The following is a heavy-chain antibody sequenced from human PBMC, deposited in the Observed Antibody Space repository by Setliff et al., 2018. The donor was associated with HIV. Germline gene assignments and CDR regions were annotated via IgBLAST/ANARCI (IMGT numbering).Heavy chain of an antibody. CDR2: TNHSGST. CDR1: GGSFSGYY. V-gene: IGHV4-34*01. J-gene: IGHJ4*02. Sequence: PSETLSLTCAVYGGSFSGYYWSWIRQSPGKGLEWIGETNHSGSTNYNPSLKSRVTILGDTSKNQFSLKLSSVTAADTAVYYCARRAGSDYFTRFDYWGQGTLVTVSS. CDR3: ARRAGSDYFTRFDY. D-gene: IGHD3-10*01.